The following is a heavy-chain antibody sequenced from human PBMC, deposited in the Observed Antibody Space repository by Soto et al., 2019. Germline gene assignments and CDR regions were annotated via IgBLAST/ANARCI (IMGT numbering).Heavy chain of an antibody. D-gene: IGHD3-16*01. CDR2: IWYDGTSR. Sequence: QVQLVESGGGVVQPGRSLRLSCAASGFTFSTYGMHWVRQAPGKGLEWVAVIWYDGTSRFYGDFVKGRFTIPRDNSNNTLYPQLNSLRPDDTAVYYCARTPLTSDAFDIWGQGTRVTVSS. CDR1: GFTFSTYG. CDR3: ARTPLTSDAFDI. J-gene: IGHJ3*02. V-gene: IGHV3-33*01.